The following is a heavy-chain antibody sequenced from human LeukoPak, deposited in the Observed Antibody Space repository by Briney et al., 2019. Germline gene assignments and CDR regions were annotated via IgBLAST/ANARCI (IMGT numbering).Heavy chain of an antibody. V-gene: IGHV1-2*02. J-gene: IGHJ4*02. D-gene: IGHD4-23*01. CDR1: GYTFTGYY. CDR3: ARGPEYGGTIDY. CDR2: INPNSDAT. Sequence: GASVKVSCKASGYTFTGYYMHWVRQAPGQGLEWMGWINPNSDATKYSQKFQGRVTMTRDTPISTTYMDLTRLTSDDTAVYYCARGPEYGGTIDYWGQGTLVTVSS.